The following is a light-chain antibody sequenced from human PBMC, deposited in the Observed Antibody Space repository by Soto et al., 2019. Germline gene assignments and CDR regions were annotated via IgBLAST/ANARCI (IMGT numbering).Light chain of an antibody. CDR1: SSNLGAGYD. V-gene: IGLV1-40*01. Sequence: QSVLTQPPSVSGAPGQRVTISCTGNSSNLGAGYDVHWYQQLPGTAPKLVIYGNNQRPSGVPDRFSGSKSGTSASLAISGLQSEDEADYYCAAWDDSLNGLVFGGGTKLTVL. CDR2: GNN. CDR3: AAWDDSLNGLV. J-gene: IGLJ2*01.